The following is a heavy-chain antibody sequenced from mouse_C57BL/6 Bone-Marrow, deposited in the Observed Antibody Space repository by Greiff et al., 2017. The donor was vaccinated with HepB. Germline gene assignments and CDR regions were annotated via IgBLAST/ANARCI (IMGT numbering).Heavy chain of an antibody. CDR3: ARSDGYAMDY. J-gene: IGHJ4*01. Sequence: EVKLVESGGGLVKPGGSLKLSCAASGFTFSDYGMHWVRQAPEKGLEWVAYISSGSSTIYYADTVKGRFTISRDNAKNTLFLQMTSLRSEDTATYYCARSDGYAMDYWGQGTSVTVSS. CDR1: GFTFSDYG. V-gene: IGHV5-17*01. CDR2: ISSGSSTI. D-gene: IGHD2-3*01.